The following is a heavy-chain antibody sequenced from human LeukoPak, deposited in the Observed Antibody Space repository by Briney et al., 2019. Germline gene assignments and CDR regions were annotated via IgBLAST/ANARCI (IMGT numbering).Heavy chain of an antibody. CDR1: GFTFNSHW. CDR3: ARASSGNYDFWSGSYRRDYYYYMDA. D-gene: IGHD3-3*01. J-gene: IGHJ6*03. Sequence: GGSLRLSCAASGFTFNSHWMHWVRQAPGKGLAWVSHISSDGSSTNYADSVKGRFTISRDNAKNTLSLQMNSLRVEDTAVYYCARASSGNYDFWSGSYRRDYYYYMDAWGEGTTVTVSS. CDR2: ISSDGSST. V-gene: IGHV3-74*01.